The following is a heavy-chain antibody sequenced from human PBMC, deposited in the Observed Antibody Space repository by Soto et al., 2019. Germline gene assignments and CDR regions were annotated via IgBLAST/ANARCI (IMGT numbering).Heavy chain of an antibody. D-gene: IGHD2-2*01. CDR2: IYYSGST. CDR1: GGSISSYY. J-gene: IGHJ6*02. CDR3: ARVVVYYGMDV. Sequence: SETLSLTCTVSGGSISSYYWSWIRQPPGKGLEWIGYIYYSGSTNYNPSLKSRVTISVDTSKNQFSLKLSSVTAADTAVYYCARVVVYYGMDVWGQGTTVTVSS. V-gene: IGHV4-59*01.